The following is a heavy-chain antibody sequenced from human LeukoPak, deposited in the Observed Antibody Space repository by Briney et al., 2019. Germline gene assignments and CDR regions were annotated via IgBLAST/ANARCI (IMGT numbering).Heavy chain of an antibody. Sequence: GGSLRLSCAASGFTFSSYAMSWVRQAPGKGREWVTSISGSGGSTYYADSVKGRFTISRDSSKNRLYLQMNSLRAEDTAVYYCAKDRMAGGSYPTEFDPWGQGTLVTVSS. CDR3: AKDRMAGGSYPTEFDP. D-gene: IGHD1-26*01. J-gene: IGHJ5*02. CDR2: ISGSGGST. CDR1: GFTFSSYA. V-gene: IGHV3-23*01.